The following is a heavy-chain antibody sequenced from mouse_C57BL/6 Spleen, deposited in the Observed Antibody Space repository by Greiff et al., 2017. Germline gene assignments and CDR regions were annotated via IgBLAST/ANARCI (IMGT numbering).Heavy chain of an antibody. Sequence: QVQLQQSGAELVKPGASVTMSCTASGYTFTTSPIEWMKQNHGKSLEWIGNFHPYNDDTKYNEKFKGKATLTVEKSSSTVYLELSRLTSDDSAVYCCARRGTLGPWFAYWGQGTLVTVSA. CDR2: FHPYNDDT. J-gene: IGHJ3*01. CDR1: GYTFTTSP. D-gene: IGHD4-1*01. V-gene: IGHV1-47*01. CDR3: ARRGTLGPWFAY.